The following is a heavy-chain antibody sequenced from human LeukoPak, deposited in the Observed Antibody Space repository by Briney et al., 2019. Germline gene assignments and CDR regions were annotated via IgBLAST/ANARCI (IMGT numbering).Heavy chain of an antibody. CDR3: AKDRARVVVPAAMDY. CDR1: GFTFSSYS. CDR2: ISYDGSNK. V-gene: IGHV3-30*18. J-gene: IGHJ4*02. D-gene: IGHD2-2*01. Sequence: GALRLSCAASGFTFSSYSMNWVRQAPGKGLEWVAVISYDGSNKYYADSVKGRFTISRDNSKNTLCLQMNSLRAEDTAVYYCAKDRARVVVPAAMDYWGQGTLVTVSS.